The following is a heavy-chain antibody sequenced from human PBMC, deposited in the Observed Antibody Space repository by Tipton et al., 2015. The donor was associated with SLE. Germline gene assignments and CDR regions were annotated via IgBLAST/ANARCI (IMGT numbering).Heavy chain of an antibody. CDR1: CGSFSSYY. D-gene: IGHD4-17*01. Sequence: TLSLTCTVSCGSFSSYYWSWIRQPPGKGLEWIGYIYYSGSTNYNPSLKSRVTISVDTSKNQFSLKLTSVTSADTAAYYCARVDGDYGDAFDIWGQGTLVTVSS. J-gene: IGHJ3*02. V-gene: IGHV4-59*01. CDR2: IYYSGST. CDR3: ARVDGDYGDAFDI.